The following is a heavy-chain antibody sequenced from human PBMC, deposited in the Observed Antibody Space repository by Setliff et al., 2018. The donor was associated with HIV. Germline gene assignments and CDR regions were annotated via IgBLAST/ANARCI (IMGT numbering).Heavy chain of an antibody. D-gene: IGHD3-22*01. Sequence: ASVKVSCKASGYTFTGYYMHWVRQAPGQGLEWMGWISAYTANTNYAQNLQGRVTLTTDTSTSTAYMELSSLRSEDTAVYYCAKDLYYYDSSGYEDFQHWGQGTLVTVSS. J-gene: IGHJ1*01. CDR3: AKDLYYYDSSGYEDFQH. CDR1: GYTFTGYY. CDR2: ISAYTANT. V-gene: IGHV1-18*04.